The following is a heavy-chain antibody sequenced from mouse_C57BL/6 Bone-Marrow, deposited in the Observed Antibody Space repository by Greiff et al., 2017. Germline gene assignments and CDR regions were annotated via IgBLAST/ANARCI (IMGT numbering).Heavy chain of an antibody. D-gene: IGHD1-1*01. CDR3: TRYTTVVSRGDFDV. J-gene: IGHJ1*03. V-gene: IGHV1-15*01. CDR1: GYTFTDYE. CDR2: IDPETGGT. Sequence: VQLQQSGAELVRPGASVTLSCKASGYTFTDYEMHWVKQTPVHGLEWIGAIDPETGGTAYNQKFKGKAILTADKSSSTAYMELRSLTSEDSAVYYCTRYTTVVSRGDFDVWGTGTTVTVSS.